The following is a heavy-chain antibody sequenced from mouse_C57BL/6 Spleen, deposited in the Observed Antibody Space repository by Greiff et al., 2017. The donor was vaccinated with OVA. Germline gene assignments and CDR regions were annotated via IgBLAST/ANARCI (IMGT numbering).Heavy chain of an antibody. CDR2: IDPSDSYT. CDR3: ARGGDYDGGYV. D-gene: IGHD2-4*01. J-gene: IGHJ1*03. Sequence: QVQLQQPGAELVKPGASVKLSCKASGYTFTSYWMQWVKQRPGQGLEWIGEIDPSDSYTNYNQKFKGKATLTVDTSSSTAYMQLSSLTSEDSAVYYCARGGDYDGGYVWGTGTTVTVSS. CDR1: GYTFTSYW. V-gene: IGHV1-50*01.